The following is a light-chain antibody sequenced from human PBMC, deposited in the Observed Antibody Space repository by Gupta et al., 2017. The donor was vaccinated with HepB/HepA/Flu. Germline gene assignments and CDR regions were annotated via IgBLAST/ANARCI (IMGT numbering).Light chain of an antibody. Sequence: QSVLTQPPSVSGAPGQRVTISCTGSSSNIGAGYAVHWYQQLPGTAPKLLIYGNSNRPSGVPDRFSGSKSGTSASLAIXGXQAEDEXDYYCQSYDSSMSSSVFGGGTKLTVL. CDR1: SSNIGAGYA. CDR2: GNS. CDR3: QSYDSSMSSSV. J-gene: IGLJ2*01. V-gene: IGLV1-40*01.